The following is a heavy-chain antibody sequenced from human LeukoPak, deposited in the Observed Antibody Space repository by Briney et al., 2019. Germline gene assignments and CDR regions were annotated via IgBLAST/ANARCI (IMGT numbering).Heavy chain of an antibody. CDR2: ISAYNGNT. CDR3: ARVGSGYYDYASFDY. V-gene: IGHV1-18*01. Sequence: GASVKVSCKASGYTFTSYGISWVRQAPGQGLEWMGWISAYNGNTNYAQKLQGRVTMTTDTSTSTAYMELRSLRSDDTAVYYCARVGSGYYDYASFDYWGQGTLVTVSS. D-gene: IGHD3-3*01. CDR1: GYTFTSYG. J-gene: IGHJ4*02.